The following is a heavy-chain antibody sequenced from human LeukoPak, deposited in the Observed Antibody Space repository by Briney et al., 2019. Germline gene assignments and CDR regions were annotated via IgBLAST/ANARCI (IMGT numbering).Heavy chain of an antibody. V-gene: IGHV1-18*01. J-gene: IGHJ4*02. D-gene: IGHD2-21*01. CDR2: SSIYNTNT. Sequence: EASVKVSCKASVYTFTDYAITWVRQAPGQGLEWMGWSSIYNTNTNYAQKFQDRVAMTTDTSTSTAYMELRSLRSDDTAIYYCARRSYCGADCYGKALDYWGQGTLVTVSS. CDR3: ARRSYCGADCYGKALDY. CDR1: VYTFTDYA.